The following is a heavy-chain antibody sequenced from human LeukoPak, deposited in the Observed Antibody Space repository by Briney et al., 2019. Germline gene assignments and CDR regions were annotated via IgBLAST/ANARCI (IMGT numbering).Heavy chain of an antibody. CDR1: GVTFNSYA. CDR3: ARGGVAVAGTSFDY. D-gene: IGHD6-19*01. J-gene: IGHJ4*02. V-gene: IGHV1-69*06. Sequence: ASVKVSCKASGVTFNSYAINWVRQAPGQGLEWMGRIIPIFTTTYYVQKFQGRLTINVDKSTSTAYMELSSLKSEDTAVYFCARGGVAVAGTSFDYWGQGTLVTVSS. CDR2: IIPIFTTT.